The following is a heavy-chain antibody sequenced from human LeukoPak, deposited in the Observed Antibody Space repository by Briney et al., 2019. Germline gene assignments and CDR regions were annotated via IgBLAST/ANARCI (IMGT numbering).Heavy chain of an antibody. J-gene: IGHJ2*01. CDR3: ARVARGYYDSSGYYADWYFDL. CDR2: ISSSGSTI. V-gene: IGHV3-48*04. CDR1: GFTFSSYS. Sequence: PGGSLRLSCAASGFTFSSYSMNWVRQAPGKGLEWVSYISSSGSTIYYADSVKGRFTISRDNAKNSLYLQMNSLRAEDTAVFYCARVARGYYDSSGYYADWYFDLWGRGTLVTVSS. D-gene: IGHD3-22*01.